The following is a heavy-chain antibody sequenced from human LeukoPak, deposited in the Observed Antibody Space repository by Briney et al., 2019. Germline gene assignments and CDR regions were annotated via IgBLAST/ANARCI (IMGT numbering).Heavy chain of an antibody. V-gene: IGHV3-74*01. Sequence: GALRLSFAASGFTFITYWMHWVRQAPGKGRVWVSQINTDGNSTTYADSVKGRFTVSRDNAKNTLYLQMNSLRAEDTAVYYCARELASGDWGQGTLVTVSS. CDR1: GFTFITYW. CDR2: INTDGNST. J-gene: IGHJ4*02. D-gene: IGHD6-13*01. CDR3: ARELASGD.